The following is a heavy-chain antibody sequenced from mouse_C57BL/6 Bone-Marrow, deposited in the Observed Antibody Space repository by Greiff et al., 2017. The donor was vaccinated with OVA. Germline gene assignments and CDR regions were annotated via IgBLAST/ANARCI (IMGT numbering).Heavy chain of an antibody. Sequence: VMLVESGAELARPGASVKMSCKASGYTFTSYTMHWVKQRPGQGLEWIGYINPSSGYTKYNQKFKDKATLTADKSSSTAYMQLSSLTSEDSAVYYCARFITTVVPFAYWGQGTLVTVSA. CDR1: GYTFTSYT. J-gene: IGHJ3*01. D-gene: IGHD1-1*01. V-gene: IGHV1-4*01. CDR2: INPSSGYT. CDR3: ARFITTVVPFAY.